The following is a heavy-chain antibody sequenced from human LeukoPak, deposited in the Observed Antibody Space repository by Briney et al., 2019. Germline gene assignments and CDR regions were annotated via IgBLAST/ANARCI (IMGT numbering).Heavy chain of an antibody. CDR3: TTVEYYYGSGGY. Sequence: PGGSLRLSCAAPGFTFSNAWMSWVRQAPGKGLEWVGRIKSKTDGGTTDYAAPAKGRFTISRDDSKNTLYLQMNSLKTEDTAVYYCTTVEYYYGSGGYWGQGTLVTVSS. D-gene: IGHD3-10*01. J-gene: IGHJ4*02. V-gene: IGHV3-15*01. CDR1: GFTFSNAW. CDR2: IKSKTDGGTT.